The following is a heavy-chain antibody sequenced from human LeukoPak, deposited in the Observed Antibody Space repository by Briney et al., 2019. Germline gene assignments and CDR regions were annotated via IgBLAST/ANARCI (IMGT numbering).Heavy chain of an antibody. J-gene: IGHJ4*02. D-gene: IGHD3-10*01. CDR1: GFTFSSYE. CDR2: TSGSGSTI. V-gene: IGHV3-48*03. Sequence: PGGSLRLSCAASGFTFSSYEMNWVRQAPGKGLEWVSYTSGSGSTIYYADSVKGRFTISRDNAKNSLYLQMNSLRAEDTAVYYCARGGVNYDSYRFDYGGPGTLVTVSS. CDR3: ARGGVNYDSYRFDY.